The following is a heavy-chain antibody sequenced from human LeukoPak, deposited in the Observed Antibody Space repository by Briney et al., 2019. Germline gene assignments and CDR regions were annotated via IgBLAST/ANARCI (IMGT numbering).Heavy chain of an antibody. D-gene: IGHD6-19*01. CDR2: ISAYNGKT. V-gene: IGHV1-18*04. J-gene: IGHJ4*02. Sequence: ASVKVCCKASGYTFTSYGISWVRQAPGQGLEWMGWISAYNGKTNYAQKLQGRVTMTTDTSTSTAYMELRSLRSDDTAVYYCAREVYSSGWYSSVSRIDCWGQGTMVTVSS. CDR3: AREVYSSGWYSSVSRIDC. CDR1: GYTFTSYG.